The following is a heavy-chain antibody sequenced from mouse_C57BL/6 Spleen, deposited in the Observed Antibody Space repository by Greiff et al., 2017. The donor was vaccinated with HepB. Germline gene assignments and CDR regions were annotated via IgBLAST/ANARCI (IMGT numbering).Heavy chain of an antibody. CDR3: ARGRIEDGSTLFDY. D-gene: IGHD1-1*01. CDR2: IYPRSGNT. CDR1: GYTFTSYG. V-gene: IGHV1-81*01. Sequence: QVQLQQSGAELARPGASVKLSCKASGYTFTSYGISWVKQRTGQGLEWIGEIYPRSGNTYYNEKFKGKATLNADKASSTAYMELRSLTSEDSAVYFCARGRIEDGSTLFDYWGQGTTLTVSS. J-gene: IGHJ2*01.